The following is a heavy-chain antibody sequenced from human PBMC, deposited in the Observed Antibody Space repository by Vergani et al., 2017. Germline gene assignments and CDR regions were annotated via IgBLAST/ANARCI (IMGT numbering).Heavy chain of an antibody. Sequence: QVQLQESGPGLVKPSQTLSLTCTVSGCSISSGGYYWSWLRQPPGKGLEWIGYIYYSGSTYYNPSLKSRVTISVDTSKNQFSLKLSSVTAADTAVYYCARVREHSSGSYYYYYYMDVWGKGTTVTVSS. CDR1: GCSISSGGYY. V-gene: IGHV4-31*03. D-gene: IGHD3-22*01. CDR2: IYYSGST. CDR3: ARVREHSSGSYYYYYYMDV. J-gene: IGHJ6*03.